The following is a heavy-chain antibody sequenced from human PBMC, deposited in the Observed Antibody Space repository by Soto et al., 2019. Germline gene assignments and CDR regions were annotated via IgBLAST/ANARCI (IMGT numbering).Heavy chain of an antibody. Sequence: ASVKVSCKASGYTFTSYGMSWVRQAPGQGLEWMGWISAYNGNTNYAQKLQGRVTMTTDTSTSTAYMELRSLRSDDTAVYYCARVDCGGDCYAYYYYYGMDVWGQGTTVTVSS. V-gene: IGHV1-18*04. J-gene: IGHJ6*02. D-gene: IGHD2-21*02. CDR1: GYTFTSYG. CDR3: ARVDCGGDCYAYYYYYGMDV. CDR2: ISAYNGNT.